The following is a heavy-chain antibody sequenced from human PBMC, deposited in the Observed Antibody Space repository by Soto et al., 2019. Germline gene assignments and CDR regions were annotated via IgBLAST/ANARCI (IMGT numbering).Heavy chain of an antibody. J-gene: IGHJ6*02. CDR1: GFTFSSYG. V-gene: IGHV3-30*18. CDR3: AKGGRYSYGYSSYYYYGMAV. Sequence: PGGSLKLSCAASGFTFSSYGMHWVRQAPGKGLEGVAVISYDGSNKYYADSVKGRFTISRDNSKNTLYLQMNSLRAEDPAVYYCAKGGRYSYGYSSYYYYGMAVWCQGTTVTVSS. CDR2: ISYDGSNK. D-gene: IGHD5-18*01.